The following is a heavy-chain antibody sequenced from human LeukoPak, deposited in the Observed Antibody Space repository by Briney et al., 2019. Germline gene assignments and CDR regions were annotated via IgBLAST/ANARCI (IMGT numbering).Heavy chain of an antibody. J-gene: IGHJ4*02. Sequence: GASVKVSCKASGYTFTGYYMHWVRQAPGQGLEWMGWINPNSGGTNYAQKFQGRVTMTRDTSISAAYMELSRLRSDDTAVYYCARDRDYGDSFDYWGQGTLVTVSS. D-gene: IGHD4-17*01. CDR2: INPNSGGT. V-gene: IGHV1-2*02. CDR3: ARDRDYGDSFDY. CDR1: GYTFTGYY.